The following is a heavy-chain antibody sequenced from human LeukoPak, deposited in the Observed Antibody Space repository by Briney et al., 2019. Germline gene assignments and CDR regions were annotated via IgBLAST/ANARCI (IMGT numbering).Heavy chain of an antibody. D-gene: IGHD1-1*01. V-gene: IGHV3-30*16. Sequence: GGSLRLSCAASGFTFSNYAMYWFRQARGKGLEWVAVIAYDGSNEYYADSVKGRFTISRDNSKNTLYLQMNSLRAEDTSVYYCARESVPNFDYWGQGTLVTVSS. CDR2: IAYDGSNE. CDR3: ARESVPNFDY. CDR1: GFTFSNYA. J-gene: IGHJ4*02.